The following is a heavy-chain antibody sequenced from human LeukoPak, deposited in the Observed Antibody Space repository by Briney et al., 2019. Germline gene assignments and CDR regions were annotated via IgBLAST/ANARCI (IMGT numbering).Heavy chain of an antibody. CDR3: AREKQLVPSYYYGMDV. V-gene: IGHV1-18*01. D-gene: IGHD6-6*01. CDR2: INTYNDNT. Sequence: ASVKVSCKASGYSFISYGISWVRQAPGQGLEWMGWINTYNDNTNYAQNLQGRVTMTTDTSTSTAYLELRSLRSDDTAIYFCAREKQLVPSYYYGMDVWGLGTTVTVSS. CDR1: GYSFISYG. J-gene: IGHJ6*02.